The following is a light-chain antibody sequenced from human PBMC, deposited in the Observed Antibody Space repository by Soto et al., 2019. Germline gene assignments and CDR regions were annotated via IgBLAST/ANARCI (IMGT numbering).Light chain of an antibody. Sequence: QSVLTQPPSAYGTPGQTVTISSSGSSSNIGSNYVFWYQHLPGTAPKLPIYGNNQRPSGLADRFSGSRSGTSASLAISGLRPEDEADYYCAVWDDSLSGVAFGGGTKVTVL. V-gene: IGLV1-47*01. CDR3: AVWDDSLSGVA. CDR2: GNN. CDR1: SSNIGSNY. J-gene: IGLJ3*02.